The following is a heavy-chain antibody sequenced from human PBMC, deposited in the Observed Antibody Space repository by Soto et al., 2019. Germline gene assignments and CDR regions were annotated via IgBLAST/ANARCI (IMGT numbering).Heavy chain of an antibody. J-gene: IGHJ3*02. CDR1: GYSFTSYW. Sequence: GESLKISCKGSGYSFTSYWIGWVRQMPGKGLEWMGIIYPGDSDTRYSPSFQGQVTISADKSISTAYLQWSSLKASDTAMYYCASFNYYDSSGYYISSDAFDIWGQGTMGTVSS. D-gene: IGHD3-22*01. CDR2: IYPGDSDT. V-gene: IGHV5-51*01. CDR3: ASFNYYDSSGYYISSDAFDI.